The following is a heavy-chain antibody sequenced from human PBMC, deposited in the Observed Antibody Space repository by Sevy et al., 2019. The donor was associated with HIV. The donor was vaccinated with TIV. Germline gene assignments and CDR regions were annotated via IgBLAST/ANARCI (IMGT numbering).Heavy chain of an antibody. V-gene: IGHV3-30*02. D-gene: IGHD3-10*01. CDR2: TRYDGTTK. CDR3: AKGLGMVQGALLSDDI. Sequence: GGSLRLSCAASGFTFRSYGMHWVRQAPGKGLEWVAFTRYDGTTKYYADSVKGRFTISRDNSKNTVYLQMNSLRVEDTAAYYCAKGLGMVQGALLSDDIWGQGTMVTVSS. CDR1: GFTFRSYG. J-gene: IGHJ3*02.